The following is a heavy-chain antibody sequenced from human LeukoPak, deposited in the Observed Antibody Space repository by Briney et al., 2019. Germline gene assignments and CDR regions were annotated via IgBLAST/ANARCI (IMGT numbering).Heavy chain of an antibody. D-gene: IGHD2-15*01. Sequence: GALRLSCAASGFTFSSYAMSWVRQAPGKGLEWVSAISGSGGSTYYADSVKGRFTISRDNSKNTLYLQMNSLRAEDTAVYYCAKVFRSGGSCYPDWGQGTLVTVSS. V-gene: IGHV3-23*01. CDR3: AKVFRSGGSCYPD. CDR2: ISGSGGST. J-gene: IGHJ4*02. CDR1: GFTFSSYA.